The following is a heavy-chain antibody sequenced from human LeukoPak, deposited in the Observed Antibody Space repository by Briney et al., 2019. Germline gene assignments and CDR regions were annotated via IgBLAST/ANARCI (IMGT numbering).Heavy chain of an antibody. V-gene: IGHV3-7*04. CDR3: ARDALFGSGRTHLDF. D-gene: IGHD3-10*01. CDR1: GFTISYYW. Sequence: GGSLRLSCAASGFTISYYWMTWVRQAPGKGLEWVANIKQDGSAKYYVDSVKGRFTISKDNARNLLSLQMNSLTIDDTGVYFCARDALFGSGRTHLDFWGQGTLVSVSP. CDR2: IKQDGSAK. J-gene: IGHJ4*02.